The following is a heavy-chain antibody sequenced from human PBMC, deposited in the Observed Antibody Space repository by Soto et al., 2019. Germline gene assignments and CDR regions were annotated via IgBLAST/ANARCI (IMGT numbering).Heavy chain of an antibody. Sequence: EVQLLESGGGSVQPGGSLRLSCAASGFTFDTYAMRWVRQAPGKGLEWVSSFSGDGVTTYYADSVKGRFTISRDNAKNTLNLQMNSLREEDTVVAYCAKDGCAVPAHCDYWGPGTLVTVSS. CDR2: FSGDGVTT. D-gene: IGHD2-2*01. J-gene: IGHJ4*02. CDR1: GFTFDTYA. CDR3: AKDGCAVPAHCDY. V-gene: IGHV3-23*01.